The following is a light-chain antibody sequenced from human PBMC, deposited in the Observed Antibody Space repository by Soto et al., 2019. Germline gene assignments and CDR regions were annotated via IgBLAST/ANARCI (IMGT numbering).Light chain of an antibody. V-gene: IGLV2-14*01. CDR1: SSDVGGYNY. CDR3: SSYTSSSTLAVV. CDR2: EVS. Sequence: QSALTQPASVSGSPGQSITISCTGTSSDVGGYNYVSWYQQHPGKAPKLMIYEVSNRPSGVSNRFSGPKSGNTASLTISGLQAEDEADYYCSSYTSSSTLAVVFGGGTKLTVL. J-gene: IGLJ2*01.